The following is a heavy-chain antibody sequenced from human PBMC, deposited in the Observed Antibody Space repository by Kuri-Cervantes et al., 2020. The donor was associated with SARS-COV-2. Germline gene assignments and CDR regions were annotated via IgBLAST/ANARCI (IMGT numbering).Heavy chain of an antibody. Sequence: GGSLRLSCTASGFSFSNSYMSWIRQAPGKGLEWLSYISGTSTYTYYAESVKGRFTISRDNAKNSLYLQMNSLKIEDTAVYYCARGVLEWSPPYYYYYMDVWGKGTTVTVSS. CDR3: ARGVLEWSPPYYYYYMDV. J-gene: IGHJ6*03. V-gene: IGHV3-11*05. D-gene: IGHD3-3*01. CDR1: GFSFSNSY. CDR2: ISGTSTYT.